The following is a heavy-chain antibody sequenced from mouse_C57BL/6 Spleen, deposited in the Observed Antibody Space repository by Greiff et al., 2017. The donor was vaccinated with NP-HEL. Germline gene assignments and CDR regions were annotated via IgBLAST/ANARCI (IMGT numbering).Heavy chain of an antibody. Sequence: DVKLVESGGGLVQPGGSLSLSCAASGFTFTDYYMSWVRQPPGKALEWMGFIRHKANGYTTEYSASVKGRFTISRDNSQSILYLHMNALRAEDSATYYCARSSITTGYFDVWGTGTTVTVSA. CDR1: GFTFTDYY. V-gene: IGHV7-3*01. CDR3: ARSSITTGYFDV. CDR2: IRHKANGYTT. D-gene: IGHD1-1*01. J-gene: IGHJ1*03.